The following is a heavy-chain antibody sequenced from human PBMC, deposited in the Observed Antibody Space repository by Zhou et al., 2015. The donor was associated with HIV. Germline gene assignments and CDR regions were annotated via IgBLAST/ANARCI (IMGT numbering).Heavy chain of an antibody. CDR2: IIPMYGTP. D-gene: IGHD6-6*01. J-gene: IGHJ6*02. Sequence: QVQLVQSGAEVKKPGSSVKVSCKASGGTFSTSAISWVRQAPGQGLEWMGTIIPMYGTPNYAQRFQARITITADESTSTAYMELSSLRSEDTAVYYCARAVGYSSSSRGYYYGMDVWGQGTTVTVSS. V-gene: IGHV1-69*18. CDR1: GGTFSTSA. CDR3: ARAVGYSSSSRGYYYGMDV.